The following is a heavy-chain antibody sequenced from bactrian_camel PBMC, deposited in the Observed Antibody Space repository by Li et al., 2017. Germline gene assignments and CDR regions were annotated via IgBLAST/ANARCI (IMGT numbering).Heavy chain of an antibody. CDR3: AADDPPVPMRPTKLSGISAYLSKFGY. D-gene: IGHD6*01. V-gene: IGHV3S53*01. J-gene: IGHJ6*01. CDR2: IGRGGSA. Sequence: VQLVESGGGSVQPGGSLRLSCAASGYTYSSTCMAWFRQVPGNEREAVAAIGRGGSAGYADSVKGRFAISQDNAKNTVWLQMDSLKPEDTAVYFCAADDPPVPMRPTKLSGISAYLSKFGYWGQGTQVTVS. CDR1: GYTYSSTC.